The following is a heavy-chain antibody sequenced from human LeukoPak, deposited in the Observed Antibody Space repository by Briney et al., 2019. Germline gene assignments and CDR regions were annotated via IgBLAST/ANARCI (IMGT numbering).Heavy chain of an antibody. V-gene: IGHV4-59*01. CDR2: IYYSGST. Sequence: PSETLSLTCTVSGGSISSYYWSWIRQPPGKGLEWIGYIYYSGSTNYNPSLKSRVTISVDTSKNRFSLKLSSVTAADTAVYYCARGIKAWGTRGSYFDYWGQGTLVTVSS. J-gene: IGHJ4*02. CDR1: GGSISSYY. D-gene: IGHD3-16*01. CDR3: ARGIKAWGTRGSYFDY.